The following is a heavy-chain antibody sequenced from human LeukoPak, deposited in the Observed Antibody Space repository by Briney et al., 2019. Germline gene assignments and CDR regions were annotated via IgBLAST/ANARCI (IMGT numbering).Heavy chain of an antibody. D-gene: IGHD6-13*01. CDR1: GFTFSSYW. CDR2: IKQDGSET. J-gene: IGHJ5*02. CDR3: ARDVLAAAGSLNWFDP. Sequence: GGSLRLSCAASGFTFSSYWMSCVRQAPGKGLEWVANIKQDGSETYYVDSVKGRFTISRDNAKNSLYLQMNSLRAEDTAVYYCARDVLAAAGSLNWFDPWGQGTLVTVSS. V-gene: IGHV3-7*03.